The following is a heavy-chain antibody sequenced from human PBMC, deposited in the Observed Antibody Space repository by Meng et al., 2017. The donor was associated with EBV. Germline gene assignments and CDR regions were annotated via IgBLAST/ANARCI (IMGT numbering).Heavy chain of an antibody. Sequence: QVQLRQGGAGRLKPSETLSLTCGLSGESFSGYYCSWVRQSLGKGLEWIGEVNHAGRTNFNPSLKSRVSISLDTSKNQFSLKLNSVTVADTAVYYCAEGRGTFDYWGRGTLVTVSS. CDR1: GESFSGYY. CDR2: VNHAGRT. J-gene: IGHJ4*02. V-gene: IGHV4-34*01. CDR3: AEGRGTFDY.